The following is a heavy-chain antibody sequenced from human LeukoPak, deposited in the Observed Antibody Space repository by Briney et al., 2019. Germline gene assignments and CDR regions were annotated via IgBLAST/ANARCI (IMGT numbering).Heavy chain of an antibody. CDR3: ARDSPSGHKQQLLKNYYYYYGMDV. CDR2: IYHSGST. Sequence: SETLSLTCTVSGGSISSDYWSWIRQSPGKGLEWIGYIYHSGSTYYNPSLKSRVTISVDRSKNQFSLKLSSVTAADTAVYYCARDSPSGHKQQLLKNYYYYYGMDVWGQGTTVTVSS. V-gene: IGHV4-59*12. J-gene: IGHJ6*02. D-gene: IGHD6-13*01. CDR1: GGSISSDY.